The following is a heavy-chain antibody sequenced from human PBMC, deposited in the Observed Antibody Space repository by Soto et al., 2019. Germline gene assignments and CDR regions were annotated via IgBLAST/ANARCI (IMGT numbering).Heavy chain of an antibody. CDR2: TYYRSKWYN. CDR1: GDSVSSNSAA. D-gene: IGHD6-6*01. CDR3: ARVGQSSSSRDYGMDV. Sequence: SQTLSLTCAISGDSVSSNSAAWNWIRQFPSRGLEWLGRTYYRSKWYNDYAVSVKSRITINPDTSKNQFSLQLNSVTPEDTAVYYCARVGQSSSSRDYGMDVWGQGTTVTVSS. J-gene: IGHJ6*02. V-gene: IGHV6-1*01.